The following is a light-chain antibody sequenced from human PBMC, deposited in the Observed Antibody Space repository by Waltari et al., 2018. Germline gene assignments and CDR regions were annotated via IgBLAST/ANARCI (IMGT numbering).Light chain of an antibody. CDR3: CSYAGSYTWV. Sequence: SALTQPRSVSGSPGQSVTISCTGTTTALGSYNYVSWYQQHPGKAPKLIILDVTKRPSGVPDRLSGSKSGNTAPLTISGLRAEDEAEYYCCSYAGSYTWVFGGGTKLTVV. J-gene: IGLJ3*02. CDR2: DVT. V-gene: IGLV2-11*01. CDR1: TTALGSYNY.